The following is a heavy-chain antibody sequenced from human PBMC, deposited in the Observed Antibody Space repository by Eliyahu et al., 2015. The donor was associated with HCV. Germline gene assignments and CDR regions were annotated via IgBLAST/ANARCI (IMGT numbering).Heavy chain of an antibody. CDR1: GASISSSTYY. J-gene: IGHJ2*01. V-gene: IGHV4-39*01. D-gene: IGHD3-10*01. Sequence: QLQLQESGPGLVKPSETLSLTCTVSGASISSSTYYWGWLRQPPGKGLEWIGSIYYNGNTYYNPSLKSRVTISVDTSKSQFSLKLSSVTAADTAVYYCARQHSVSELFSMVRGVMWYFDLWGRGTLVTVSS. CDR2: IYYNGNT. CDR3: ARQHSVSELFSMVRGVMWYFDL.